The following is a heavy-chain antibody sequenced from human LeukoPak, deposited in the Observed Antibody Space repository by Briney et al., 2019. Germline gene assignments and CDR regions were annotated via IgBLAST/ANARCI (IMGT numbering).Heavy chain of an antibody. V-gene: IGHV3-23*01. CDR3: AKAQTPRIAVAGFDY. Sequence: GGSLRLSCAASGFTFSSYAMSWVRQAPGKGLEWVSTINGGGVNTHYADSVGGRFTISRDNSKNTLFLQMNSLRDEDTAVYYCAKAQTPRIAVAGFDYWGQGTLVTVSS. CDR2: INGGGVNT. D-gene: IGHD6-19*01. CDR1: GFTFSSYA. J-gene: IGHJ4*02.